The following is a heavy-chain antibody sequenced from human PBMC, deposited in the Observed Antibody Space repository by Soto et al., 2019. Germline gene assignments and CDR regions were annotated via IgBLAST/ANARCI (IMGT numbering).Heavy chain of an antibody. D-gene: IGHD1-1*01. V-gene: IGHV4-30-4*01. CDR2: IYYSGST. CDR1: GGSISSGDYY. J-gene: IGHJ5*02. CDR3: ARDVRTGTTPPRFDP. Sequence: SETLSLTCTVSGGSISSGDYYWSWIRQPPGKGLEWIGYIYYSGSTYYNPSLKSRVTISVDTSKNQFSLKLSSVTAADTAVYYCARDVRTGTTPPRFDPWGQGTLFTVSS.